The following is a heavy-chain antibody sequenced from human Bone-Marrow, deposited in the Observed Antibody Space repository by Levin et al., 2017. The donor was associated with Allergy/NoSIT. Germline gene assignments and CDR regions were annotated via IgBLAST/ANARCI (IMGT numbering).Heavy chain of an antibody. V-gene: IGHV4-34*01. Sequence: SETLSLTCAVYNGSFSGYYWNWIRQPPGKGLEWIGEINHSGRADYNPSLKSRVTISVDTSKNQFSLKLSSVTAADTAVYYCATRGRLAVAGMGFWGQGTLVSVSS. CDR1: NGSFSGYY. J-gene: IGHJ1*01. CDR2: INHSGRA. CDR3: ATRGRLAVAGMGF. D-gene: IGHD6-19*01.